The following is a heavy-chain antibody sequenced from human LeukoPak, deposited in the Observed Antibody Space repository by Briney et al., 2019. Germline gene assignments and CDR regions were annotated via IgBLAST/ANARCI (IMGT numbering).Heavy chain of an antibody. J-gene: IGHJ4*02. V-gene: IGHV5-51*01. D-gene: IGHD3-9*01. CDR3: ARIGSHYDILTGYYPTYYFDY. Sequence: GESLKISCKGSGYSFINYWIGWVRQMPGKGLEWMGIIYPGDSDTRYSPSFQGQVTISADKSISTAYLQWSSLKASDTAMYYCARIGSHYDILTGYYPTYYFDYWGQGTLVTVSS. CDR1: GYSFINYW. CDR2: IYPGDSDT.